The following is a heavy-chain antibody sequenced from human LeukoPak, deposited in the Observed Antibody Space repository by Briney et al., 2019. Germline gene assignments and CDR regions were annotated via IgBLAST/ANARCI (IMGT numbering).Heavy chain of an antibody. CDR2: ISSSGSTI. Sequence: GGSLRPSCAASGFTFSSYEMNWVRQAPGKGLEWVSYISSSGSTIYYADSVKGRFTISRDNAKNSLYLQMNSLRAEDTAVYYCARTAFDDSRWGQGTLVTVSS. J-gene: IGHJ4*02. CDR1: GFTFSSYE. CDR3: ARTAFDDSR. V-gene: IGHV3-48*03. D-gene: IGHD3-16*01.